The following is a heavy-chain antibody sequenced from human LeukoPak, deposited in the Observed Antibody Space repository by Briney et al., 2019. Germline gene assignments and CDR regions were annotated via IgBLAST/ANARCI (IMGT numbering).Heavy chain of an antibody. CDR2: IIPIFGTA. Sequence: SVKVSCKAYGGTFSSYAISWVRQAPGQGLEWMGRIIPIFGTANYAQKFQGRVTITTDESTSTAYMELSSLRSEDTAVYYCARDREGYCSSTSCYWFDPWGQGTLVTVSS. V-gene: IGHV1-69*05. J-gene: IGHJ5*02. CDR1: GGTFSSYA. D-gene: IGHD2-2*01. CDR3: ARDREGYCSSTSCYWFDP.